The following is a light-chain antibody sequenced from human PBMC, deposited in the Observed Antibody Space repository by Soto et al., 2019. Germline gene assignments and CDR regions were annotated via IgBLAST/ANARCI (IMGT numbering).Light chain of an antibody. Sequence: QAVVTQPPSASGTPGKRVTISCSGSSSNIGSNYVYWYQQLPGTAPKLLIDRNNQRPSGVPDRFSRSKSGTSASLAISGLRSEDEADYYCAAWDDSLSVLVFGGGTKLTVL. J-gene: IGLJ2*01. CDR1: SSNIGSNY. V-gene: IGLV1-47*01. CDR3: AAWDDSLSVLV. CDR2: RNN.